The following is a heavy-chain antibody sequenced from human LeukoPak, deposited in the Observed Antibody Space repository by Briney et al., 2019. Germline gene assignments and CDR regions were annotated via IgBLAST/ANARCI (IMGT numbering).Heavy chain of an antibody. CDR1: GGSFSGYY. V-gene: IGHV4-34*01. CDR3: ARSRPRYYDSSGYYHDAFDI. CDR2: INHGGIT. J-gene: IGHJ3*02. Sequence: SETLSLTCAVYGGSFSGYYWSWIRQPPGKGLEWIGEINHGGITNYNPSLKSRVTISVDTSKNQFSLKLSSVTAADTAVYYCARSRPRYYDSSGYYHDAFDIWGQGTMVTVSS. D-gene: IGHD3-22*01.